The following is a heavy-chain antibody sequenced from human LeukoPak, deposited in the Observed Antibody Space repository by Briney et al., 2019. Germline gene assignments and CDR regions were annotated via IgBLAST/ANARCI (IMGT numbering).Heavy chain of an antibody. Sequence: GGTLRLSCAASGFTFSSYDMSWVRQAPGKGLEWVANIKQDGSEKYYVDSVKGRFTISRDNAKNSLYLQMNSLRAEDTAVYYCARDLYSSGWYVLPYFDYWGQGTLVTVSS. CDR1: GFTFSSYD. J-gene: IGHJ4*02. CDR3: ARDLYSSGWYVLPYFDY. CDR2: IKQDGSEK. V-gene: IGHV3-7*01. D-gene: IGHD6-19*01.